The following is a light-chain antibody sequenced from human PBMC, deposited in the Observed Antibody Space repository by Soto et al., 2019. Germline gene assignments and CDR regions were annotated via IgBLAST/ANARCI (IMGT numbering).Light chain of an antibody. V-gene: IGKV1-5*01. CDR3: QQYDGN. J-gene: IGKJ3*01. CDR2: DAS. CDR1: QNINRW. Sequence: DIQMTQSPSTLAASVGDRVTITCRASQNINRWLVWYQQKAGKAPKVLIYDASSLESGVPSRFSGSGSGTEFTLTITSLQPDDFGTYYCQQYDGNFGPGTKVEFK.